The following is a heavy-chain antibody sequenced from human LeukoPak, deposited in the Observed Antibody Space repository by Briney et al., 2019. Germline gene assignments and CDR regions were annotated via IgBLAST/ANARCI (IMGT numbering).Heavy chain of an antibody. CDR1: GGSIISHS. Sequence: SETLSLTCTVSGGSIISHSWNWIRQPAGKGLEWIGRVYASGSTTYNPSLKNRVTMSVDTSKNQFSLRLTSVTAADTAVYYCAKDTSSWYSPPGAFDLWGQGTMVTVSS. D-gene: IGHD6-13*01. CDR3: AKDTSSWYSPPGAFDL. CDR2: VYASGST. V-gene: IGHV4-4*07. J-gene: IGHJ3*01.